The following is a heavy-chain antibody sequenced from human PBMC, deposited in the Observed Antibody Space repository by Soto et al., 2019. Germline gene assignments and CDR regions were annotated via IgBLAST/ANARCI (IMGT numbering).Heavy chain of an antibody. CDR2: INPNSGGT. CDR1: GYTFTGYY. CDR3: ARSSRGYSYGEVDY. Sequence: ASVKVSCKASGYTFTGYYMHWVRQAPGQGLEWMGWINPNSGGTNYAQKFQGWVTMTRDTSISTAYMELSRLRSDDTAVYYCARSSRGYSYGEVDYWGQGTLVTVSS. J-gene: IGHJ4*02. D-gene: IGHD5-18*01. V-gene: IGHV1-2*04.